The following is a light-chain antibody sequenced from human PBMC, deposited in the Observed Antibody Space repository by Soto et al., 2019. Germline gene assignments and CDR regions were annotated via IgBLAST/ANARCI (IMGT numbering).Light chain of an antibody. CDR2: AAS. CDR1: QSISRH. Sequence: DIQMTQSPSSLSASVGDRVTITCRASQSISRHLNWYQQKPGRAPNLLIYAASSLQSGVPSRFSGSGSGTDFNLTVSSLQPEDFATYYCQQSYSSPPLVTFGPGTKVD. CDR3: QQSYSSPPLVT. V-gene: IGKV1-39*01. J-gene: IGKJ3*01.